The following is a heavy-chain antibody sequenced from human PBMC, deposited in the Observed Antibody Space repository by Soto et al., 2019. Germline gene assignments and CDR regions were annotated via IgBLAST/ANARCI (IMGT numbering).Heavy chain of an antibody. D-gene: IGHD6-19*01. V-gene: IGHV4-59*02. CDR1: GDSVTSHY. CDR3: ARDRGYSSGENWFDP. J-gene: IGHJ5*02. CDR2: IYYSGST. Sequence: SETLSLTCSFSGDSVTSHYLTWIRQSPEKGLEWIGYIYYSGSTNYNPSLKSRVTISVDTSKNQFSLKLSSVTAADTAVYYCARDRGYSSGENWFDPWGQGTLVTVSS.